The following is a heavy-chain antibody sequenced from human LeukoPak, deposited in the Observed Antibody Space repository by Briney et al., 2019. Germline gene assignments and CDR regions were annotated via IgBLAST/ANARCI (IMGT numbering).Heavy chain of an antibody. V-gene: IGHV4-59*02. CDR2: IYYTGST. CDR1: GDFVNNYY. CDR3: AREADYGAFDI. D-gene: IGHD4-17*01. J-gene: IGHJ3*02. Sequence: SETLSLTCNVSGDFVNNYYWSWIRQPPGKELEWIGYIYYTGSTNYNPSLKSRVTISVDTSKNQFSLKLSSVTAADTAVYYCAREADYGAFDIWGQGTMVTVSS.